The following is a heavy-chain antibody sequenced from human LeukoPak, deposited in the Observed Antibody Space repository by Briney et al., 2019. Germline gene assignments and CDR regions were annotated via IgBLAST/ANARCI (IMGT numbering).Heavy chain of an antibody. Sequence: SVKVSCKASGGTFSSYAISWVRQAPGQGLEWMGGIIPIFGTANYAQKFQGRVTITADESTSTAYMELSSLRSEDTAVYYCARDLGYYDSSGSNWFDPWGQGTLVTVSS. V-gene: IGHV1-69*13. CDR3: ARDLGYYDSSGSNWFDP. CDR2: IIPIFGTA. CDR1: GGTFSSYA. D-gene: IGHD3-22*01. J-gene: IGHJ5*02.